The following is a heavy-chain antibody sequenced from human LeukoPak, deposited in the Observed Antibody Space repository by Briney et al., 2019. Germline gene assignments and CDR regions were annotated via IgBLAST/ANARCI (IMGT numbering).Heavy chain of an antibody. Sequence: GGSLRLSCAASGFTFSSYSMNWVRQAPGKGLEWVSCISFSGGYIYYADSLKGRITISRDNAKKSLYLQMNSLRAEDTAVYYCARRATTERGHSYGLDYWGQGTLVTVSS. J-gene: IGHJ4*02. V-gene: IGHV3-21*01. D-gene: IGHD5-18*01. CDR1: GFTFSSYS. CDR2: ISFSGGYI. CDR3: ARRATTERGHSYGLDY.